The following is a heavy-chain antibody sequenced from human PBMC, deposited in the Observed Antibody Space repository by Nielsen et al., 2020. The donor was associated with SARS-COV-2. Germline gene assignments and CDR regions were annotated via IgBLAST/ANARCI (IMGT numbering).Heavy chain of an antibody. V-gene: IGHV3-21*01. J-gene: IGHJ4*02. Sequence: WGSLRLSCAASGFTFSSYSMNWVRQAPGKGLEWVSSISSSSSYIYYADSVKGRFTISRDNAKNSLYLQMNSLRAEDTAVYYCASEIPNYYDSSGLDYWGQGTLVTVSS. CDR3: ASEIPNYYDSSGLDY. D-gene: IGHD3-22*01. CDR2: ISSSSSYI. CDR1: GFTFSSYS.